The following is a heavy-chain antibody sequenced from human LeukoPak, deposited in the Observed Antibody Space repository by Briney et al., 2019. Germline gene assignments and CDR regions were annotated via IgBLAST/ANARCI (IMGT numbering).Heavy chain of an antibody. J-gene: IGHJ4*02. CDR3: ARGVSSGYYPGYFDY. V-gene: IGHV1-46*01. CDR1: GYTFTSYY. D-gene: IGHD3-22*01. Sequence: ASVKVSCKASGYTFTSYYMHWARQAPGQGLEWMGIINPSGGSTSYAQKFQGRVTMTRDTSTSTVYMELSSLRSEGTAVYYCARGVSSGYYPGYFDYWGQGTLVTVSS. CDR2: INPSGGST.